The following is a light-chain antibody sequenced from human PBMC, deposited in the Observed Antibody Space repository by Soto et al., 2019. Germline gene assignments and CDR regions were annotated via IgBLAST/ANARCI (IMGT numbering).Light chain of an antibody. CDR3: QQYNRYSF. CDR1: QSISSW. J-gene: IGKJ3*01. V-gene: IGKV1-5*01. Sequence: DIQMTQSPSTLSASVGDIVTNTCRASQSISSWLAWYQQKPGKAPKLLIYDASTLESGVPSRFSGSGSGTEFTLTISSLQPDDFATYYCQQYNRYSFFGPGTKVDIK. CDR2: DAS.